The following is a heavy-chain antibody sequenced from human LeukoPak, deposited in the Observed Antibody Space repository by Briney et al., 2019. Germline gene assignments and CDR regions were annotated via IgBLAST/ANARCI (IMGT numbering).Heavy chain of an antibody. CDR2: ISGSGGST. J-gene: IGHJ4*02. D-gene: IGHD2-2*02. V-gene: IGHV3-23*01. CDR3: AKEKYCSSTSCYISPLDY. CDR1: GFTFSSYA. Sequence: GGSLRLSCAASGFTFSSYAMSWVRQAPGKGLEWVSAISGSGGSTYYADSVKGRSTISRDSSKNTLYLQMNSLRAEDTAVYYCAKEKYCSSTSCYISPLDYWGQGTLVTVSS.